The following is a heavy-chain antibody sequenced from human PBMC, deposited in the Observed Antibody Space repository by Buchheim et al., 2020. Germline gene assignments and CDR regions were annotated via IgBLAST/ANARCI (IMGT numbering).Heavy chain of an antibody. CDR2: ISSSSSYI. CDR1: GFTFSSYS. V-gene: IGHV3-21*01. CDR3: ARDYPPRSVPAAIIHYYYGMDV. D-gene: IGHD2-2*01. Sequence: EVQLVESGGGLVKPGGSLRLSCAASGFTFSSYSMNWVRQAPGKGLEWVSSISSSSSYIYYADSVKGRFTISRDNAKNSLYLQMNSLRDEDTAVYYCARDYPPRSVPAAIIHYYYGMDVWGQGTT. J-gene: IGHJ6*02.